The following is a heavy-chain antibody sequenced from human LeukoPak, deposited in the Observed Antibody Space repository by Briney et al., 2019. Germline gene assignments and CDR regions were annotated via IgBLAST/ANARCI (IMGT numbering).Heavy chain of an antibody. V-gene: IGHV4-34*01. Sequence: PSETLSLTCAVYGGSFSGYYWSWIRQPPGKGLEWIGEINHSGSTNYNPSLKSRATISVDTSKNQFSLKLSSMTAADTAVYYCARVGSTVVVIDYWGQGTLVTVSS. CDR3: ARVGSTVVVIDY. D-gene: IGHD3-22*01. CDR2: INHSGST. CDR1: GGSFSGYY. J-gene: IGHJ4*02.